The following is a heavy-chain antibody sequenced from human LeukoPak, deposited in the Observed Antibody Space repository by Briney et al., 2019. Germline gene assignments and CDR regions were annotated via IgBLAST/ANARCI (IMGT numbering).Heavy chain of an antibody. J-gene: IGHJ3*01. V-gene: IGHV3-23*01. CDR2: INTGETT. CDR3: AKGAFDV. Sequence: PGGSLRLSCAASGFNLGRYAMSLVRQAPGRGLEWVSCINTGETTFYADSVKGRFTISRDSSKNNLYLHMTSLRDEDTALYYCAKGAFDVWGQGTVVIVSS. CDR1: GFNLGRYA.